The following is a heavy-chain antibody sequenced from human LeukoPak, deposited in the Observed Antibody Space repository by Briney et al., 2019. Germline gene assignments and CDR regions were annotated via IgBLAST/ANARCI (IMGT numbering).Heavy chain of an antibody. CDR1: GFTFSDFG. D-gene: IGHD5-18*01. V-gene: IGHV3-48*04. CDR2: ISSSGSTI. J-gene: IGHJ4*02. Sequence: PGGSLRLSCAASGFTFSDFGMHWVRQAPGKGLEWLSYISSSGSTIYYPDSVKGRFTVSRDNAKKSVYLQMISLRAEDTAVYYCVREGSAVVMGSYFDYWGQGTLVTVSS. CDR3: VREGSAVVMGSYFDY.